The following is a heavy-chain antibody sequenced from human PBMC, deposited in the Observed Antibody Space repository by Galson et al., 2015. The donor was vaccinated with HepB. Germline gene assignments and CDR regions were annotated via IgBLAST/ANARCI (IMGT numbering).Heavy chain of an antibody. J-gene: IGHJ4*02. Sequence: SVKVSCKASGYTFNSYGISWVRQAPGQGLEWMGWVRAYNGDTESAQTFQDRVIMTTDTSTTTAYLELRSLTSDDTAVYYCTKDRPFLSVAPTLYDFDHWGQGTLVTVSS. CDR1: GYTFNSYG. D-gene: IGHD5-12*01. CDR3: TKDRPFLSVAPTLYDFDH. V-gene: IGHV1-18*01. CDR2: VRAYNGDT.